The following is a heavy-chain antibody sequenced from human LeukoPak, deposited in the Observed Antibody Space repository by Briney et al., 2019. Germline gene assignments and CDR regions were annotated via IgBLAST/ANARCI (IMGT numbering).Heavy chain of an antibody. V-gene: IGHV1-8*01. CDR2: MNPKSCNT. CDR3: ARNSGLADC. Sequence: ASVKVSCKASGYSFMDYDISWVRQATGQGLEWMGWMNPKSCNTGYAEKFQGRVAMTRDTSVGTAYMELSSLRSEDTAVYYCARNSGLADCWGQGTRVTVSA. CDR1: GYSFMDYD. J-gene: IGHJ4*02. D-gene: IGHD5-12*01.